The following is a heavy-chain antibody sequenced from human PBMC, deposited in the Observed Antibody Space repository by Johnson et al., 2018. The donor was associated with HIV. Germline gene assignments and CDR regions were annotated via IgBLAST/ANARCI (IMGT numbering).Heavy chain of an antibody. D-gene: IGHD1-26*01. Sequence: QVQLVESGGGVVQPGRSLRLSCAASGFTFSSYAMHWVRQAPGKGLEWVAVISYDGSNKYYADSVKGRFTISRDNSKNTLYLQMNSLRAEDTAVYYCASAKSGSFDAFDIWGQGTMVTVSS. J-gene: IGHJ3*02. CDR3: ASAKSGSFDAFDI. V-gene: IGHV3-30*04. CDR1: GFTFSSYA. CDR2: ISYDGSNK.